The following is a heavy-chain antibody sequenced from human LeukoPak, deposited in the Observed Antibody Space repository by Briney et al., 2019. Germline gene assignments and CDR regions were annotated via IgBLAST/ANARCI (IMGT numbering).Heavy chain of an antibody. V-gene: IGHV1-3*01. CDR3: ARVDGSGPNAPHDF. CDR2: IHVGNGNT. D-gene: IGHD3-10*01. Sequence: ASVKDSCKASRYPFTDYAMHWVRQAPGQRLEWMGWIHVGNGNTEYSQKFQDRVTITRDTPATTTYMELSSLRSEDTAVYYCARVDGSGPNAPHDFWGQGSLVTVSS. J-gene: IGHJ4*02. CDR1: RYPFTDYA.